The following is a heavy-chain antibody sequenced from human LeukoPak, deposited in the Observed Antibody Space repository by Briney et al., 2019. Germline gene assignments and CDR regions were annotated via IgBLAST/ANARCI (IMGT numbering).Heavy chain of an antibody. V-gene: IGHV4-39*01. CDR2: IYYSGST. CDR1: GGSISSGSYY. Sequence: SETLSLTCTVSGGSISSGSYYWGWIRQPPGKGLEWIGSIYYSGSTYYNPSLKSRVTISVDASKNQFSLKLSSVTAADTAVYYCARHGDFDWYRGHYFDYWGQGTLVTVSS. D-gene: IGHD3-9*01. CDR3: ARHGDFDWYRGHYFDY. J-gene: IGHJ4*02.